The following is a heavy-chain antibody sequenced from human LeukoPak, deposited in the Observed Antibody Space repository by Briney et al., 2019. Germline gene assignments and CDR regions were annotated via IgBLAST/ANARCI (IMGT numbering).Heavy chain of an antibody. V-gene: IGHV4-34*01. CDR1: GGSFSGYY. Sequence: SETLSLTCAVYGGSFSGYYWSWIRQPPGKGLEWIGEINHSGSTNYSPSLQSRVAISVDTSKNQFSLKLSSVTAADTAVYYCARGVYCSGGNCYLPLDSWGQGTLVTVSS. D-gene: IGHD2-15*01. J-gene: IGHJ4*02. CDR3: ARGVYCSGGNCYLPLDS. CDR2: INHSGST.